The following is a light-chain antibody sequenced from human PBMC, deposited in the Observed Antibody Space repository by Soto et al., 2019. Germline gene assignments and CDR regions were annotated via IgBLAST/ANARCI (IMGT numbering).Light chain of an antibody. V-gene: IGKV3-20*01. Sequence: EVVLTQSPGTLSFSPGEGATLSCRASQSVSNRYFAWYQQKPGQAPRLLIYRVSSRATGIPDRFSGSGSGTDFTLTISRLEPEDFAVYYCQQYGTSPITFGQGTRLEIK. CDR3: QQYGTSPIT. J-gene: IGKJ5*01. CDR1: QSVSNRY. CDR2: RVS.